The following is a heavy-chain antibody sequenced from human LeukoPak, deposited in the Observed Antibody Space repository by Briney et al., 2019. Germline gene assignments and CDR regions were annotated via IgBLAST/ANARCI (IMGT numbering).Heavy chain of an antibody. CDR1: GDSVSSNSAA. V-gene: IGHV6-1*01. CDR2: TYYRSKWYN. CDR3: ARESLYYYGSGSYRGSLGY. Sequence: SQTLSLTCAISGDSVSSNSAAWNWIRQSPSRGLEWLGRTYYRSKWYNDYAVSVKSRITINPDTSKNQFSLQLNSVTPEDTAVYYCARESLYYYGSGSYRGSLGYWGQGTLVTVSS. J-gene: IGHJ4*02. D-gene: IGHD3-10*01.